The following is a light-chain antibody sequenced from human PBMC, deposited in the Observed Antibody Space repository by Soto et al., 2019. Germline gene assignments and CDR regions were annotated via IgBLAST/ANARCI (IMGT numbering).Light chain of an antibody. Sequence: DIQMTQSPSSLSASIGDRITITCRASQSISTYLNWYQQKPGKAPRLLIYGASTLQNGVPSRFSGSGSATDYTLTISSLQPEDFANSYCQQSFITPPLTFGGGTKVEMK. CDR1: QSISTY. CDR3: QQSFITPPLT. V-gene: IGKV1-39*01. J-gene: IGKJ4*01. CDR2: GAS.